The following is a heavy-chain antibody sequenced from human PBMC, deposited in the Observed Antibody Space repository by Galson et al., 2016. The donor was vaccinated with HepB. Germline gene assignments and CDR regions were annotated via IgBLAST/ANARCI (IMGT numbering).Heavy chain of an antibody. V-gene: IGHV3-23*01. CDR2: SSDSDDST. Sequence: SLRLSCAASGFTFNSYAMSWVRQAPGKGLEWVSSSSDSDDSTYYAQSVKGRFTISRDNSKNTLHLQMNSLRVDDTAVYYCAKRGERYYYGMDVWGQGTTVTVSS. J-gene: IGHJ6*02. CDR3: AKRGERYYYGMDV. CDR1: GFTFNSYA. D-gene: IGHD2-21*01.